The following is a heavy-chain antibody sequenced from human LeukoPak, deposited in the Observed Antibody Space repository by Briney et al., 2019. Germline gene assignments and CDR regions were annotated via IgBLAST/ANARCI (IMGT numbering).Heavy chain of an antibody. J-gene: IGHJ3*02. V-gene: IGHV1-18*01. D-gene: IGHD3-9*01. CDR3: ARGLYYDILTGYFGYVTGAFDI. Sequence: GASVKVSCKSSGYTFTSYAMNWVRQAPGQGLEWMGWISAYNGNTNYAQKLQGRVTMTTDTSTSTAYMELRSLRSDDTAVYYCARGLYYDILTGYFGYVTGAFDIWGQGTMVTVSS. CDR1: GYTFTSYA. CDR2: ISAYNGNT.